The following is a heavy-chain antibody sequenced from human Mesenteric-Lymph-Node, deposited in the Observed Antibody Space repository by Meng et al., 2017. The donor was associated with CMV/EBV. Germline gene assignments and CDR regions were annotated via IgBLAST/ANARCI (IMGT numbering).Heavy chain of an antibody. Sequence: GESLKISCVVSGLTLRSYAMHWVRQAPGKGLEWVAIISYDGSSQNYRDSVKGRFTISRDNSRNTLHLQMSSLRPEDTAVYRCVKGKYSSSYYFDYWGQGTLVTVSS. V-gene: IGHV3-30*04. CDR1: GLTLRSYA. J-gene: IGHJ4*02. CDR2: ISYDGSSQ. D-gene: IGHD6-6*01. CDR3: VKGKYSSSYYFDY.